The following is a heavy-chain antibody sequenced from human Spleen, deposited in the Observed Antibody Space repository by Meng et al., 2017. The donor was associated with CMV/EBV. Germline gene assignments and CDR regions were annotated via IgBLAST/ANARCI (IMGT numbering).Heavy chain of an antibody. CDR1: YTFTTYE. V-gene: IGHV1-8*01. J-gene: IGHJ5*02. Sequence: YTFTTYEISWVRQAAGQGLEWVGSVNPHSGSTGYAQKFRGRVTLTSTTSESTAYMELSSLRSDDTAVYYCARGVGHDDFWRSNWFDPWGQGTLVTVSS. CDR3: ARGVGHDDFWRSNWFDP. D-gene: IGHD3-3*01. CDR2: VNPHSGST.